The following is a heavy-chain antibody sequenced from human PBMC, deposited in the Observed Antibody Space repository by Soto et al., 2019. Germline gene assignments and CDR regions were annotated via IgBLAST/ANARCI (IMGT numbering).Heavy chain of an antibody. J-gene: IGHJ6*02. CDR3: ARDISSSWYENYYYYGMDV. Sequence: ESGGGLVKPGGSLRLSCAASGFTFSSYSMNWVRQAPGKGLEWVSSISSSSSYIYYADSVKGRFTISRDNAKNSLYLQMNSLRAEDTAVYYCARDISSSWYENYYYYGMDVWGQGTTVTVSS. CDR2: ISSSSSYI. V-gene: IGHV3-21*01. D-gene: IGHD6-13*01. CDR1: GFTFSSYS.